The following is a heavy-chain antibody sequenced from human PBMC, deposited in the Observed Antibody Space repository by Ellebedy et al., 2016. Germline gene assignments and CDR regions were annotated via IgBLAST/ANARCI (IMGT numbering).Heavy chain of an antibody. CDR1: GGSFSGYY. D-gene: IGHD6-19*01. CDR2: INHSGST. Sequence: SQTLSLTCAVYGGSFSGYYWSWIRQPPGKGLEWIGEINHSGSTNYNPSLKSRVTISVDTSKNQFSLKLSSVTAADTAVYYCASLAVAGTCHYWGQGTLVTVSS. J-gene: IGHJ4*02. V-gene: IGHV4-34*01. CDR3: ASLAVAGTCHY.